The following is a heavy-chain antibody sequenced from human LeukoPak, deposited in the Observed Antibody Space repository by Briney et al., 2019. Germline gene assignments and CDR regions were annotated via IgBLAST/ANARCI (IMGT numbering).Heavy chain of an antibody. CDR3: ARGQLWLRAFDY. CDR2: MNPNSGNT. D-gene: IGHD5-18*01. V-gene: IGHV1-8*01. J-gene: IGHJ4*02. CDR1: GYTFTSYD. Sequence: GASVKVSCKASGYTFTSYDINWVRQATGQGLEWMGWMNPNSGNTGYAQKFQGRVTMTRNTSISTAYMELSSLRSEDTAVYYCARGQLWLRAFDYWGQGTLVTVSS.